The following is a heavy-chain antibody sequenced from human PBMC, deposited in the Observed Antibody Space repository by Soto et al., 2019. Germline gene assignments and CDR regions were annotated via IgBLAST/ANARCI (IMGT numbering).Heavy chain of an antibody. D-gene: IGHD2-15*01. V-gene: IGHV4-4*02. Sequence: QLQLRESGPGLVQPSGTLSLTCDVSGDSLTNNHWWSWVRQAPGKGLEWIGEIWHTGRPNYNPSLKSRVAISIAKSKHQFSLKLSSVTAADTAVYYCVRDSRTGCSSINCYMHWGQGTLVTVSS. CDR1: GDSLTNNHW. CDR2: IWHTGRP. CDR3: VRDSRTGCSSINCYMH. J-gene: IGHJ4*02.